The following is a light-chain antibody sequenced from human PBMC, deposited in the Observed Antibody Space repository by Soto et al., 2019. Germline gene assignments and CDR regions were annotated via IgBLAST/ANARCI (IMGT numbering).Light chain of an antibody. CDR1: QSISSW. Sequence: DIQMTQSPSTLSASVGDRVIITCRASQSISSWLAWYQQKAGKAPKLLIYKASSLDSGVPSRFSGSGSETEFTLTISSLQPDDFATYYCQQYNSYPLTFGGGTKVEIK. V-gene: IGKV1-5*03. J-gene: IGKJ4*01. CDR2: KAS. CDR3: QQYNSYPLT.